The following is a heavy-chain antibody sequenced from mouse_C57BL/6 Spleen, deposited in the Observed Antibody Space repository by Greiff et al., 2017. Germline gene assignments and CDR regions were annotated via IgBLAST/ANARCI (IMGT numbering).Heavy chain of an antibody. V-gene: IGHV1-7*01. CDR2: LNPSSGYT. D-gene: IGHD1-1*01. CDR3: ERWPTTVVKYLDY. Sequence: QVQLQQSGAELAKPGASVKLSCKASGYTFTSYWMHWVKQRPGQGLEWIGYLNPSSGYTKYNQNFKDKATLTADKSTSPAYMQMSSLTYEDAAVDYFERWPTTVVKYLDYWGQGTTLTVSS. J-gene: IGHJ2*01. CDR1: GYTFTSYW.